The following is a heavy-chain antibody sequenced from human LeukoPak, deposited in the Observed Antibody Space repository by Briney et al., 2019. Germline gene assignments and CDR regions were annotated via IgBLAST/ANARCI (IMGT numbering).Heavy chain of an antibody. Sequence: SVKVSCKASGGTFSSYAISWVRQAPGQGLEWMGGIIPIFGTANYAQKFQGRVTITADKSTSTAYMELSSLRSGDTAVYYCFVGSTQYCSSTSCRRGSIDYWGQGTLVTVSS. CDR1: GGTFSSYA. CDR3: FVGSTQYCSSTSCRRGSIDY. CDR2: IIPIFGTA. D-gene: IGHD2-2*01. J-gene: IGHJ4*02. V-gene: IGHV1-69*06.